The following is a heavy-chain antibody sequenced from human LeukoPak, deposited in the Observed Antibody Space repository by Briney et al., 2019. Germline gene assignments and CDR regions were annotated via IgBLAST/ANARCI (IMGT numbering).Heavy chain of an antibody. J-gene: IGHJ6*03. CDR3: ASTTRGGTYYYYMDV. CDR2: IYSGGST. D-gene: IGHD1-1*01. Sequence: PGGSLSLSCAASGFAVSSNYMTWVRQAPGQGLERVSAIYSGGSTYYADSVKGRFTVFRDNSKNTLYLQMNRLRVEDTAVYYCASTTRGGTYYYYMDVWGKGTTVTISS. CDR1: GFAVSSNY. V-gene: IGHV3-53*01.